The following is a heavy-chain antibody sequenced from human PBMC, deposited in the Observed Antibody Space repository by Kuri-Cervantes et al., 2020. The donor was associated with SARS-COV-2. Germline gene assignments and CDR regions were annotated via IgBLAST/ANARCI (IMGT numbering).Heavy chain of an antibody. Sequence: SETLSLTCAVSGYSISSGYYWGWIRQPPGKGLEWIGSIYHSGSTYYNPSLKSRVTISVDTSKNQFSLKLSSVTAADTAVYYCARFTEYSSSLLNYWGQGTLVTGSS. CDR1: GYSISSGYY. CDR2: IYHSGST. D-gene: IGHD6-6*01. V-gene: IGHV4-38-2*01. CDR3: ARFTEYSSSLLNY. J-gene: IGHJ4*02.